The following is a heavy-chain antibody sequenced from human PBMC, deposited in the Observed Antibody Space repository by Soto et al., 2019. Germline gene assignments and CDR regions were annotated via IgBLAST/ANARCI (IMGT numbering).Heavy chain of an antibody. J-gene: IGHJ6*02. CDR3: ARGRRYTYGYGDYSYGMDV. Sequence: EVQVLESGGGLVQPGGSLRLSCAASGFSFGDYAMSWVRQAPGKGLEWVSGISGTGSRTSYADSVRGRFTISGDNVNNTLPLQIDSLRAEDTAVYYCARGRRYTYGYGDYSYGMDVWGQGTTVTVSS. V-gene: IGHV3-23*01. CDR2: ISGTGSRT. D-gene: IGHD5-18*01. CDR1: GFSFGDYA.